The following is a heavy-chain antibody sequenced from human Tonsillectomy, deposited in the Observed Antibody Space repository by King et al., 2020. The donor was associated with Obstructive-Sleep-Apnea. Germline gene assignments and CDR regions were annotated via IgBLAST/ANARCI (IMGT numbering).Heavy chain of an antibody. CDR3: ARHTYXGXGGNPDF. D-gene: IGHD3-10*01. CDR2: IYYNGNT. J-gene: IGHJ4*02. V-gene: IGHV4-59*08. Sequence: QLQESGPGLVKPSETLSLTCTVSGGSISSYYWSWIRQPPGKGLEWLGYIYYNGNTYYSPSLKSRVTMSVDTSKKQFSLTLSSVTAADTAVYYCARHTYXGXGGNPDFWGQGTLVTVSS. CDR1: GGSISSYY.